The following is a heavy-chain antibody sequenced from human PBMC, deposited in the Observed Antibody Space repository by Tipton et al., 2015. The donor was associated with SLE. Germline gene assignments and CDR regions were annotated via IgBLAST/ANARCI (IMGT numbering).Heavy chain of an antibody. CDR2: IRSKAYGGTI. D-gene: IGHD6-13*01. J-gene: IGHJ4*02. CDR1: GFTFGDFA. Sequence: SLRLSCTASGFTFGDFAVTWVRQAPGKGLEWVGFIRSKAYGGTIEYAASVKGRFTISRDDSKSIAYLQMNSLKTEDTGVYYCTRGGRSSWYVYWGQGTLVTVSS. CDR3: TRGGRSSWYVY. V-gene: IGHV3-49*04.